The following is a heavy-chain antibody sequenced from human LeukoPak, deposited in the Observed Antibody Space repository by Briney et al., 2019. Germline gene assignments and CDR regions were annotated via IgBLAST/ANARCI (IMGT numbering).Heavy chain of an antibody. CDR3: AKVKWELLYDY. CDR2: ISGSGDGT. J-gene: IGHJ4*02. Sequence: GGSLRPSCAASGFTFSSYAMSWVRQAPGKGLEWVSLISGSGDGTQSADSVTGRFTISRDNSKNTLYLQMDSLRAEDTAVYYCAKVKWELLYDYWGQGTLVTVSS. CDR1: GFTFSSYA. V-gene: IGHV3-23*01. D-gene: IGHD1-26*01.